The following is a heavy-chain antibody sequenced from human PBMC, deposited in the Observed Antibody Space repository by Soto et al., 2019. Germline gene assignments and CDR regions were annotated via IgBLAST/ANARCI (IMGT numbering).Heavy chain of an antibody. CDR2: VSNSGST. J-gene: IGHJ4*02. CDR3: ASQDILTAYYVFDY. CDR1: GASVSSNIYY. V-gene: IGHV4-61*01. D-gene: IGHD3-9*01. Sequence: SETLSLTCTVSGASVSSNIYYWSWIRQPPGKGLEWIGYVSNSGSTNYNPSLKNRVSISLQTSNNQFSLKLSSVTAADTAVYYCASQDILTAYYVFDYWGQGALVTVSS.